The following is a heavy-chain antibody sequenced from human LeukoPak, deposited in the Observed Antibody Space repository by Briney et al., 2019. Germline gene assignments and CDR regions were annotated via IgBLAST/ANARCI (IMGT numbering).Heavy chain of an antibody. Sequence: ASVKVSCKASGYTFTGCYMHWVRQAPGQGLEWMGWINPNSGGTYYAQKSQGRVTMTRDTSISTAYMELSRLRSDDTAVYYCARDWNGSGSYYRGRTVDYWGQGTLVTVSS. CDR1: GYTFTGCY. D-gene: IGHD3-10*01. CDR3: ARDWNGSGSYYRGRTVDY. V-gene: IGHV1-2*02. CDR2: INPNSGGT. J-gene: IGHJ4*02.